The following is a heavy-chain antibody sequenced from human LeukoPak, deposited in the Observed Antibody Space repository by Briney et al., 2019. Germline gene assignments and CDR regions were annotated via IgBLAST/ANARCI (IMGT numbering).Heavy chain of an antibody. CDR3: ARATYYYDSSGYYHIRDYFDY. V-gene: IGHV3-20*04. J-gene: IGHJ4*02. CDR1: GFTFDDYG. Sequence: PGGSLRLSCAASGFTFDDYGMSWVRQAPGEGLEWVSGINWNGGSTGYADSVKGRFTISRDNAKNSLYLQMNSLRAEDTALYYCARATYYYDSSGYYHIRDYFDYWGQGTLVTVSS. D-gene: IGHD3-22*01. CDR2: INWNGGST.